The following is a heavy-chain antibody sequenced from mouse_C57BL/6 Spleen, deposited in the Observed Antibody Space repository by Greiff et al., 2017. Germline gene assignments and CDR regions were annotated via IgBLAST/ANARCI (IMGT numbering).Heavy chain of an antibody. J-gene: IGHJ4*01. CDR2: IDPSASYT. Sequence: QVQLQQPGAELVRPGTSVKLSCKASGYTFTSYWMHWVKQRPGQRLELIGVIDPSASYTNYNQKFKGKATLTVDTSSSTAYMQLSSLTSEDSAVYYCSRSGYPFYAMDYWGQGTSVTVSS. D-gene: IGHD2-2*01. CDR3: SRSGYPFYAMDY. CDR1: GYTFTSYW. V-gene: IGHV1-59*01.